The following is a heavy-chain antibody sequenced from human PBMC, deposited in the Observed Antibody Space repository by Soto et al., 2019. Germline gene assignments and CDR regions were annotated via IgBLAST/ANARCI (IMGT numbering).Heavy chain of an antibody. J-gene: IGHJ4*02. Sequence: TLSLTCTVSGGSMSSSSYYWGWIRQPPGKGLEWIANMYFSGFYSGSTSYNPSLKSRVTISVDTSKNQFSLQVSSVTAADTAVYYCARGFDILTFGFCLDYWGQGTLVTVSS. V-gene: IGHV4-39*01. CDR2: MYFSGFYSGST. CDR1: GGSMSSSSYY. D-gene: IGHD3-9*01. CDR3: ARGFDILTFGFCLDY.